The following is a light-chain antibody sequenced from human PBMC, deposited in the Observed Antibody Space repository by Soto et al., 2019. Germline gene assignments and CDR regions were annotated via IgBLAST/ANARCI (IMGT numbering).Light chain of an antibody. J-gene: IGLJ2*01. CDR2: DVT. CDR3: SSYTTRGTVV. V-gene: IGLV2-14*01. CDR1: SSDVGRYNY. Sequence: QSVLTQPASVSGSPGQSITISCTGTSSDVGRYNYVSWYQQHPGKAPKLMIYDVTNRPSGVSNHFSGSKSGNTASLTISGLQAEDEADYYCSSYTTRGTVVFGGGTKLTVL.